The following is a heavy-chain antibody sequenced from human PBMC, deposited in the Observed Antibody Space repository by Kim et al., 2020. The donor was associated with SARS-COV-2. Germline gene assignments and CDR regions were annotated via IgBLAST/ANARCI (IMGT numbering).Heavy chain of an antibody. CDR2: IYHSGST. D-gene: IGHD3-10*01. J-gene: IGHJ4*02. Sequence: SETLSLTCAVSGGSISSGGYSWSWIRQPPGKGLEWIGYIYHSGSTYYNPSLKSRVTISVDRSKNQFSLKLSSVTAADTAVYYCARNRGYYGSGSYVGPHYFDYWGQGTLVTVSS. CDR3: ARNRGYYGSGSYVGPHYFDY. V-gene: IGHV4-30-2*01. CDR1: GGSISSGGYS.